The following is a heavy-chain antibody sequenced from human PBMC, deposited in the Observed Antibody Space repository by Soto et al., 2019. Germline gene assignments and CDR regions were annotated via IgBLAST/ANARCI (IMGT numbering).Heavy chain of an antibody. J-gene: IGHJ5*02. V-gene: IGHV3-9*02. D-gene: IGHD4-17*01. CDR3: AKDMGLGRLRGAFDP. Sequence: EVQLVESGGGLVQPGRSLRLSCAASGFTSDDYAMHWVRQAPGKGLEWVSGISWNSGSIGYADSVKGRFTISRDNAKNSLYLQMNSLRAEDTALYYCAKDMGLGRLRGAFDPWGQGTLVTVSS. CDR2: ISWNSGSI. CDR1: GFTSDDYA.